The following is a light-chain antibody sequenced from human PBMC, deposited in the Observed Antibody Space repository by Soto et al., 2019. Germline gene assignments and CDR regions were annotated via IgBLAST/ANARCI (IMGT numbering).Light chain of an antibody. V-gene: IGKV3-20*01. CDR2: GAS. J-gene: IGKJ4*02. Sequence: EIVLTQSPDALSLSPGERVSLSCRASGPVVRQYIAWYQQKPGQAPRLLIYGASSRATGIPDTFSGRGSGTDFTLNISRMEAEEFAVYDCQQYGSSTKTLGRGTKGEIK. CDR3: QQYGSSTKT. CDR1: GPVVRQY.